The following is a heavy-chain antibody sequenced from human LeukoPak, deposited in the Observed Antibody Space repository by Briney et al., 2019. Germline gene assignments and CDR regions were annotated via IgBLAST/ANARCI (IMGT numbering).Heavy chain of an antibody. J-gene: IGHJ4*02. CDR2: IHPNSGGS. CDR1: GYTFTDYY. CDR3: ARGTDSSGGKGLIHY. D-gene: IGHD6-19*01. Sequence: ASVKVSCKASGYTFTDYYIHWVRQAPGQGLEWVAWIHPNSGGSKYAQKFQGRVTMTRDTSIGTAFMEVNRLRSDDTAVYYCARGTDSSGGKGLIHYWGQGTLVTVSS. V-gene: IGHV1-2*02.